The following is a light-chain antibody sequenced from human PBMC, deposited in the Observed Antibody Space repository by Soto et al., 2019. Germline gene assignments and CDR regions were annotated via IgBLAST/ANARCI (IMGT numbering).Light chain of an antibody. CDR3: CSYTTGSTLGV. J-gene: IGLJ2*01. CDR2: DVS. CDR1: SSDSGNYNY. Sequence: QSALTQPASVSGSPGQSITISCTGTSSDSGNYNYVSWYQQHPGKAPKLMIYDVSDRPLGVSTRFSGSKSGNTASLTISGLQAEDEADYYCCSYTTGSTLGVFGGGTKVTVL. V-gene: IGLV2-14*03.